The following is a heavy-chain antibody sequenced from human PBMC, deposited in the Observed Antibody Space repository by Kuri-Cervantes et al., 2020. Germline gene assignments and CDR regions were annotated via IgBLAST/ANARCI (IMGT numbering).Heavy chain of an antibody. J-gene: IGHJ6*03. D-gene: IGHD6-13*01. CDR3: ASDSEEQQLVEGDYYYYMDV. CDR2: IIPIFGTA. Sequence: SVKVSFKASGYSFTSYYIHWVRQAPGQGLEWMGGIIPIFGTANYAQRFQGRVTITTDESTSTAYMELSSLRSEDTAVYYCASDSEEQQLVEGDYYYYMDVWGKGTTVTVSS. CDR1: GYSFTSYY. V-gene: IGHV1-69*05.